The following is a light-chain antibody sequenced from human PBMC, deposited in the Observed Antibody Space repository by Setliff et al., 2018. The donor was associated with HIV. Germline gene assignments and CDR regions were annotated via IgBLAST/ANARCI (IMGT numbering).Light chain of an antibody. CDR1: RNDVGRYDL. CDR2: QAS. Sequence: SVLPQPAPVSGSPGQSITISCSGTRNDVGRYDLVSWYQQHPGKAPKLMIYQASRRPSGVSNRFSASKSGNTASLTISGLQAEDEADYYCCSNTGSNTYVFGTGTKVTVL. V-gene: IGLV2-23*01. J-gene: IGLJ1*01. CDR3: CSNTGSNTYV.